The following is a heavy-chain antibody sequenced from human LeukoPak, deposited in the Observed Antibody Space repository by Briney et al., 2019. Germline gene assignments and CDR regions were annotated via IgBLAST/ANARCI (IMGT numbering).Heavy chain of an antibody. V-gene: IGHV4-59*08. CDR1: SGSISSYY. CDR2: IYYSGST. J-gene: IGHJ3*02. CDR3: ASEPDAFDI. Sequence: PSETLSLTCAVSSGSISSYYWSWIRQPPGKGLEWIGYIYYSGSTNYNPSLKSRVTISVDTSKNQFSLKLSSVTAADTAVYYCASEPDAFDIWGQGTMITVSS.